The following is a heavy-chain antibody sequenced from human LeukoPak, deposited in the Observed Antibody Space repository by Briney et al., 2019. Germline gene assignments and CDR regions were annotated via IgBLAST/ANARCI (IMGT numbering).Heavy chain of an antibody. CDR1: VNTFTSYY. J-gene: IGHJ6*03. CDR2: INPSGSNT. V-gene: IGHV1-46*01. CDR3: ARGQYYYYMDV. Sequence: GASVNVSSKASVNTFTSYYMHWVRQAPGQGLEWMGIINPSGSNTTYAQKFQGRLTMTRDTSTSTVYMELSSLRSEDTAVYYCARGQYYYYMDVWGKGTTVTVSS.